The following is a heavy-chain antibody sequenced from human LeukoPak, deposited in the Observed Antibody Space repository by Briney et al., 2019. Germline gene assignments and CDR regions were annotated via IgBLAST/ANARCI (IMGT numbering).Heavy chain of an antibody. J-gene: IGHJ4*02. CDR1: GGSISSYY. D-gene: IGHD5-24*01. V-gene: IGHV4-59*08. CDR2: VYYSGST. CDR3: ASGGYKAHFDY. Sequence: SETLSLTCTVSGGSISSYYWSRIRQPPGPGLEWIGYVYYSGSTYYNPSLKSRVTISVDTSKNQFSLKLSSVTAADTAVYYCASGGYKAHFDYWGQGTLVTVSS.